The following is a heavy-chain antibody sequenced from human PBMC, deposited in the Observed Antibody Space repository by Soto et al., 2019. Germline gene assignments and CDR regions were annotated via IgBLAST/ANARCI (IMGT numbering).Heavy chain of an antibody. V-gene: IGHV4-59*08. CDR1: GGSISSYY. D-gene: IGHD2-15*01. CDR2: IYYSGST. Sequence: SETLSLTCTVSGGSISSYYWSWIRQPPGKGLEWIGYIYYSGSTNYNPSLKSRVTISVDTSKNQFSLKLSSVTAADTAVYYCARSYCSGGSCYSEVNDWFDPWGQGTLVTVSS. J-gene: IGHJ5*02. CDR3: ARSYCSGGSCYSEVNDWFDP.